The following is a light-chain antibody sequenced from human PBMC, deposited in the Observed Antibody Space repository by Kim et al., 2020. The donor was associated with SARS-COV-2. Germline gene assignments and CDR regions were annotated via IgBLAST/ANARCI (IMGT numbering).Light chain of an antibody. V-gene: IGLV2-14*01. CDR3: SSYTSSSTWV. J-gene: IGLJ3*02. Sequence: QSVLTQPASVSGSPGQSITLSCTGTTSDVGSSKYVSWYQQHPGKAPKLIIYEVSYRPSGVSYRFSGSKSGNTASLNISGLRAEDEADYYCSSYTSSSTWVFGGGTQLTVL. CDR1: TSDVGSSKY. CDR2: EVS.